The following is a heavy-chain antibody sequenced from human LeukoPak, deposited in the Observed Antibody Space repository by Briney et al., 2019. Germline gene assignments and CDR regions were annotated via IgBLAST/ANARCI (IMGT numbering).Heavy chain of an antibody. J-gene: IGHJ5*02. Sequence: SETLSLTCTVSGGSISSSSYYWGWIRQPPGKGLEWIGSIYYSGSTYYNPSLKSRVTISVDTSKNQFSLELSSVTAADTAVYYCAGQTTRNWFDPWGQGTLVTVSS. V-gene: IGHV4-39*01. D-gene: IGHD1-1*01. CDR2: IYYSGST. CDR1: GGSISSSSYY. CDR3: AGQTTRNWFDP.